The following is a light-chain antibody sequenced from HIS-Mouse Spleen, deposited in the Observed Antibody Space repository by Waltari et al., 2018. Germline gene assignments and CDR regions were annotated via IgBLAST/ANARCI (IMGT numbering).Light chain of an antibody. CDR2: EGS. CDR3: CSYAGSSTWV. CDR1: SSDFGSYTL. V-gene: IGLV2-23*01. Sequence: QSALTQPASVSGSPGQSITISCTGTSSDFGSYTLLSWYQQHPGKAPKLMIYEGSKRPSGVSNRFSGSKSGNTASLTISGLQAEDEADYYCCSYAGSSTWVFGGGTKLTVL. J-gene: IGLJ3*02.